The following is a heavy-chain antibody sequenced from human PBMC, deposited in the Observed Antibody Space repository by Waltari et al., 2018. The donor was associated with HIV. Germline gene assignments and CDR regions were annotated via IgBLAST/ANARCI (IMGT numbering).Heavy chain of an antibody. CDR2: IIPILGIA. J-gene: IGHJ4*02. Sequence: QVQLVQSGAEVKKPGSSVKVSCKASGGTFSSYTISWVRQAPGQGLEWMGSIIPILGIANYAQKFQGRVTITADKSTSTAYMELSSLRSEDTAVYYCARDRYYYDSSGPADYWGQGTLVTVSS. V-gene: IGHV1-69*08. CDR1: GGTFSSYT. D-gene: IGHD3-22*01. CDR3: ARDRYYYDSSGPADY.